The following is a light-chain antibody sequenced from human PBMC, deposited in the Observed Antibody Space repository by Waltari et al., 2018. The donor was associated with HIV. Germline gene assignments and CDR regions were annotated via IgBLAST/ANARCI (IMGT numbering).Light chain of an antibody. J-gene: IGLJ1*01. V-gene: IGLV2-23*02. CDR2: DVS. CDR3: CSYAGSSTYV. CDR1: SSDVGDYNS. Sequence: QSALTQPASVSGSPGQSITFSCIGTSSDVGDYNSASWYQQLPGKAPRLMIYDVSKRPSGVSNRFSGSKSGNTASLTISGLQADDEADYYCCSYAGSSTYVFGTGTTVTVL.